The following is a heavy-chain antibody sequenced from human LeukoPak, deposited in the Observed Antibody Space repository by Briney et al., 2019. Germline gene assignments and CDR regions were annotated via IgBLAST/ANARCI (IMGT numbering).Heavy chain of an antibody. V-gene: IGHV4-34*01. CDR3: ARRFIALDY. CDR1: GGSFSGYC. CDR2: INHSGST. Sequence: ASETLSLTCAVYGGSFSGYCWSWIRQPPGKGLEWIGEINHSGSTNYNPSLKSRVTISVDTSKNQFSLKLSSVTAADTAVYYCARRFIALDYWGQGTLASVSS. D-gene: IGHD6-13*01. J-gene: IGHJ4*02.